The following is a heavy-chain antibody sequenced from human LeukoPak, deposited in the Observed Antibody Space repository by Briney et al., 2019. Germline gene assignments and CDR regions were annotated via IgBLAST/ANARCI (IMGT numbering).Heavy chain of an antibody. CDR3: AGGPGIAVAGTLWFDP. Sequence: PGGSLRLSCAASGFTVSSNYMSWVRQAPGKGLGWVSVIYSGGSTYYADSVKGRFTISGDNSKNTLYLQMNSLRAEDTAVYYCAGGPGIAVAGTLWFDPWGQGTLVTVSS. CDR1: GFTVSSNY. J-gene: IGHJ5*02. V-gene: IGHV3-66*02. D-gene: IGHD6-19*01. CDR2: IYSGGST.